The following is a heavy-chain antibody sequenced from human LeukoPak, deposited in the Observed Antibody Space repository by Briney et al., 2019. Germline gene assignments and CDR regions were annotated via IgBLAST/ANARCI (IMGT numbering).Heavy chain of an antibody. J-gene: IGHJ3*02. V-gene: IGHV1-2*02. CDR2: INPNSGGT. CDR3: ARVSAYCSSTSCYWGAFDI. Sequence: GASVKVSCKASGYTFTGYYMHWVRQAPGQGLEWMGWINPNSGGTNYAQEFQGRVTMTRDTSISTAYMELSRLRSDDTAVYYCARVSAYCSSTSCYWGAFDIWGQGTMVTVSS. CDR1: GYTFTGYY. D-gene: IGHD2-2*01.